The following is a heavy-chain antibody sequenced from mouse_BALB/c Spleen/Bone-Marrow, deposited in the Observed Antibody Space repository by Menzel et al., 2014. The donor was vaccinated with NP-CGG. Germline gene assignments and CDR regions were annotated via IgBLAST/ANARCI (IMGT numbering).Heavy chain of an antibody. Sequence: VRLKESGAELVKPGASVKLSCTASGFNIKDTYMHWVKQGPEQGLEWIGRIDPANGNTKYDPKFQGKATITADTSSNTAYLQLSSLTSEDTAVYYCARYYYGYYFDYWGQGTTLTVSS. V-gene: IGHV14-3*02. D-gene: IGHD1-1*01. CDR2: IDPANGNT. CDR3: ARYYYGYYFDY. CDR1: GFNIKDTY. J-gene: IGHJ2*01.